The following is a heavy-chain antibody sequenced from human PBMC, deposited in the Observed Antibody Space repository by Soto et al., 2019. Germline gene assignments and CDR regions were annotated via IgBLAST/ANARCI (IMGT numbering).Heavy chain of an antibody. V-gene: IGHV4-31*03. D-gene: IGHD1-1*01. Sequence: QVQLQESGPGLVKPSQTLSLTCTVSGGSISSGGYYWSWIRQHRGKGLERIGYIYYSGSTYYNPSLHSRVTISVDTSKDQVSLKLSTETAADTAVYYCARGVTNENYWGQGTLVTVSS. CDR3: ARGVTNENY. J-gene: IGHJ4*02. CDR2: IYYSGST. CDR1: GGSISSGGYY.